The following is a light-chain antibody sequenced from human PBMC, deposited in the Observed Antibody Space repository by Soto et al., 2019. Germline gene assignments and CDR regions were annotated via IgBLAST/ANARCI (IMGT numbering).Light chain of an antibody. CDR3: QQYGSSHKT. CDR1: QSVSSSY. J-gene: IGKJ2*01. Sequence: EIVLTQSPGTLSLSPGERATLSCRASQSVSSSYLAWYQQKPGQAPRLLIYGASSRATGIPDRFSGSGSGTDFTLTSSRLDPEDFAVYYCQQYGSSHKTVGQGTKLEL. CDR2: GAS. V-gene: IGKV3-20*01.